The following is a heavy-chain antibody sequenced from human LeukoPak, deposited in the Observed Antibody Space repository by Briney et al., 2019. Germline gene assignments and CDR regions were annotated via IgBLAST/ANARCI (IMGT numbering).Heavy chain of an antibody. J-gene: IGHJ6*03. V-gene: IGHV4-39*01. CDR1: GGSISSSGYY. CDR3: ARHEDCSSTSCYALGYYYYYYMDV. Sequence: PSETLSLTCTVSGGSISSSGYYWGWIRQPPGKGLEWIGSIYYSGSTYYNPSLKSRVSISVDTSKNQFSLKLSSVTAADTAVYYCARHEDCSSTSCYALGYYYYYYMDVWGKGTTVTVSS. D-gene: IGHD2-2*01. CDR2: IYYSGST.